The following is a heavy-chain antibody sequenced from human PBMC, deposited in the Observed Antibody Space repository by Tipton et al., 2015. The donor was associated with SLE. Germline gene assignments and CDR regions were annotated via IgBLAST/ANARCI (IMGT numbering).Heavy chain of an antibody. CDR3: ARAGYSYGSDAFDI. Sequence: SGFTFSSYAMHWVRQAPGKGLEWVAVISYDGSNKYYADSVKGRFTISRDNSKNTLYLQMNSLRAEDTAVYYCARAGYSYGSDAFDIWGQGTMVTVSS. J-gene: IGHJ3*02. D-gene: IGHD5-18*01. CDR2: ISYDGSNK. V-gene: IGHV3-30-3*01. CDR1: GFTFSSYA.